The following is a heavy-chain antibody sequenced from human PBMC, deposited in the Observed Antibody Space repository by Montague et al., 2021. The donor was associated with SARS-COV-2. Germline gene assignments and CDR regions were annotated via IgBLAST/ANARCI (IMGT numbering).Heavy chain of an antibody. V-gene: IGHV3-7*01. CDR2: IKEDGSEK. CDR3: VREGKFKGALAGYSRNWDQRPRNFYYGMDV. Sequence: SLRLSCAASGFTASGFTFRNYWMSWVRQAPGKGLEWVANIKEDGSEKNYVDSVKGRFTISGDYAKNSLFLQMNSLRGEDTAVYYCVREGKFKGALAGYSRNWDQRPRNFYYGMDVWGQGTTVIVS. J-gene: IGHJ6*02. CDR1: GFTFRNYW. D-gene: IGHD6-13*01.